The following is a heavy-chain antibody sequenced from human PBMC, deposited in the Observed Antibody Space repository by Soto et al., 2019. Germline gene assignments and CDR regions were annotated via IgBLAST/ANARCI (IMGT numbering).Heavy chain of an antibody. CDR1: GFTFSSYA. CDR3: AKPDTSYATYYYYYGMDV. D-gene: IGHD5-18*01. CDR2: ISGSGGST. J-gene: IGHJ6*02. V-gene: IGHV3-23*01. Sequence: GGSLRLSCAASGFTFSSYAMSWVRQAPGKGLEWVSAISGSGGSTYYADSVKGRFTISRDNSKNTLYLQMNSLRAEDTAVYYCAKPDTSYATYYYYYGMDVWGQGTTVTVSS.